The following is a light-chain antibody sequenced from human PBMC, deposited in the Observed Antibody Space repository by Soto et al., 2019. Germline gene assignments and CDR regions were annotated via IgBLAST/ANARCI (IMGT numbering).Light chain of an antibody. Sequence: EIVLTQSPATLSLSPGERATLSCRASQSVSSYLAWYQQKPGQAPRLLIYDTSNRATGIPARLSGSGSGTDFTLTISSLEPEDFASYYCQQRSNLWLTFGGGTKVEIK. CDR3: QQRSNLWLT. V-gene: IGKV3-11*01. J-gene: IGKJ4*01. CDR2: DTS. CDR1: QSVSSY.